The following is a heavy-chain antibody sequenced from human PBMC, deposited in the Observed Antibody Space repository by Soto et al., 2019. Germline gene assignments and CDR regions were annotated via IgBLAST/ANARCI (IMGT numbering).Heavy chain of an antibody. CDR1: VDTFSTDA. V-gene: IGHV1-69*12. J-gene: IGHJ4*02. CDR2: IIPITETP. CDR3: ASGRATGWFAEC. D-gene: IGHD6-19*01. Sequence: QVRLVQSGAEGKKPGASVKVSCKASVDTFSTDAISWVRQAPGQGLEWMGGIIPITETPGYLQKFEGRVTITGDESTRTAYVELTSLGSDDTATFDCASGRATGWFAECWGQGTLVTASS.